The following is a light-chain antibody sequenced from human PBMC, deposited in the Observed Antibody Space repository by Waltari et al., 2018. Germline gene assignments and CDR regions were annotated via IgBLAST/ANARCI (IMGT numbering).Light chain of an antibody. CDR3: QESYSTLYT. J-gene: IGKJ2*01. CDR2: GAS. Sequence: DIQLTQSPSSLSASLGDRVTITCRASQSIDTHLNWYKQKPGKAPQLLIYGASTLQSGVPSRFSGSGSGEEFTLPISSLQPEDIATFSCQESYSTLYTFGQGTKVEIK. V-gene: IGKV1-39*01. CDR1: QSIDTH.